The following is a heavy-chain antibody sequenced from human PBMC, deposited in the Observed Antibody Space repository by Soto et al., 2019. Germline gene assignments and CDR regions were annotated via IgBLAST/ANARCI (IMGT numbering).Heavy chain of an antibody. J-gene: IGHJ6*02. CDR3: ARNYYGSGVGYYYYGMDV. D-gene: IGHD3-10*01. V-gene: IGHV1-8*01. Sequence: ASVKVSCKASGYIFSSYDINWVRQATGEGLEWMGWMNPNSGNTDYAQKFHGRVTMTRNTSISTAYMELSSLRSEDTAVYYCARNYYGSGVGYYYYGMDVWGQGTMVTVSS. CDR2: MNPNSGNT. CDR1: GYIFSSYD.